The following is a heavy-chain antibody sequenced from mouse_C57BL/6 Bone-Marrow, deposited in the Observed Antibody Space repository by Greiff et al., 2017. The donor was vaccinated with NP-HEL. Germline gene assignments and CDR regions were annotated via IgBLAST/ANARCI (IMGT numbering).Heavy chain of an antibody. D-gene: IGHD3-2*02. CDR3: ARRDSSGPWFAY. Sequence: QLQQSGPELVQPGASVKISCKASGYSFTDYTMNWVKQSNGKSLEWIGVINPYYSTTRYNQKFKGKATLTVDQSSSTAYMQLNSLTSEDSAVYYCARRDSSGPWFAYWGQGTLVTVSA. CDR1: GYSFTDYT. J-gene: IGHJ3*01. CDR2: INPYYSTT. V-gene: IGHV1-39*01.